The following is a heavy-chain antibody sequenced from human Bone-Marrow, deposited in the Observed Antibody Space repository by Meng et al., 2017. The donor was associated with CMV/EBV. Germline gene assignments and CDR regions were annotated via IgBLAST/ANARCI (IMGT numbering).Heavy chain of an antibody. CDR1: GGTFSSYA. Sequence: SVKVSCKASGGTFSSYAISWVRQAPGQGLEWMGGIIPIFGTANYAQKFQGRVTITTDESTSTAYMELSSLRSEDTAVYYCARDSYCSSTSCYDWFDPWGQGTLVTVSS. D-gene: IGHD2-2*01. CDR3: ARDSYCSSTSCYDWFDP. V-gene: IGHV1-69*05. CDR2: IIPIFGTA. J-gene: IGHJ5*02.